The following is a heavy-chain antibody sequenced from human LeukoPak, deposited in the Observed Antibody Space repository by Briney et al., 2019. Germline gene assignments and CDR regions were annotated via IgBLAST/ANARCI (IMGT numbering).Heavy chain of an antibody. Sequence: PSETLSLTCAVYGGSFSGYYWSWIRQPPGKGLEWIGEINHSGSTNYNPSLKSRVTISVDTSKNQFSLKLSSVTAADTAVYYCARGKGSIWFDPWGQGTLVTVSS. CDR2: INHSGST. V-gene: IGHV4-34*01. J-gene: IGHJ5*02. CDR1: GGSFSGYY. CDR3: ARGKGSIWFDP.